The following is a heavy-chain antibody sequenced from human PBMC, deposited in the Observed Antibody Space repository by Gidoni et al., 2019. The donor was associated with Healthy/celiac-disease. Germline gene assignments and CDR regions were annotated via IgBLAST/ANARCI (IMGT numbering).Heavy chain of an antibody. CDR2: INHSGST. CDR1: GGSFSGYY. J-gene: IGHJ6*03. D-gene: IGHD6-13*01. Sequence: QVQLQQWGAGLLKPSETLSLTCAVYGGSFSGYYWSWIRQPPGKGLEWIGEINHSGSTNYNPSLKSRVTISVDTSKNQFSLKLSSVTAADTAVYYCARGASQQLVHYYYMDVWGKGTTVTVSS. CDR3: ARGASQQLVHYYYMDV. V-gene: IGHV4-34*01.